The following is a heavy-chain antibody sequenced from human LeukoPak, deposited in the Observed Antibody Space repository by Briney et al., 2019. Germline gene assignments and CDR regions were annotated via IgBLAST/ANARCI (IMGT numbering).Heavy chain of an antibody. Sequence: PGGSLRLSCAASGFTFSSYGMHWVRQAPGKGLERVAVISYDGSNKYYADSVKGRFTISRDNSKNTLYLQMNSLRAEDTAVYYCAKMAYSGYDVDYWGQGTLVTVSS. CDR3: AKMAYSGYDVDY. J-gene: IGHJ4*02. CDR2: ISYDGSNK. D-gene: IGHD5-12*01. CDR1: GFTFSSYG. V-gene: IGHV3-30*18.